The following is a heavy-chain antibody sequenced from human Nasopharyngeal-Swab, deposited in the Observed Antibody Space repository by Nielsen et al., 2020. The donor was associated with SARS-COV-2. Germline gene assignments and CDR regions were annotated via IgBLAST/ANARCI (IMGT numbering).Heavy chain of an antibody. CDR2: VSGSGNP. CDR1: GFTFTSYP. Sequence: GESLRLSCAASGFTFTSYPMSWVRQAPGKGLEWVSGVSGSGNPYYADSVKGRFTLSRDNSKNTLSLQMNSLRAEDTAVYYCAKVLTGANIYYSLDVWGQGTTVTVSS. J-gene: IGHJ6*02. CDR3: AKVLTGANIYYSLDV. D-gene: IGHD3-9*01. V-gene: IGHV3-23*01.